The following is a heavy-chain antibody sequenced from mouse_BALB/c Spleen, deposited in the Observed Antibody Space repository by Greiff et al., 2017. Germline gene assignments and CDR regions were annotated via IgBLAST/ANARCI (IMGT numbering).Heavy chain of an antibody. CDR1: GYSFTGYF. Sequence: EVKLQESGPELVKPGASVKISCKASGYSFTGYFMNWVMQSHGKSLEWIGRINPYNGDTFYNQKFKGKATLTVDKSSSTAHMELRSLASEDSAVYYCARGKLTGTRGYYFDYWGQGTTLTVSS. J-gene: IGHJ2*01. V-gene: IGHV1-20*02. D-gene: IGHD4-1*01. CDR2: INPYNGDT. CDR3: ARGKLTGTRGYYFDY.